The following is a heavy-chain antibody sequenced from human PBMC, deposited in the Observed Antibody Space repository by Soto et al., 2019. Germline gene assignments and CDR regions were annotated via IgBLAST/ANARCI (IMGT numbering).Heavy chain of an antibody. V-gene: IGHV1-58*01. J-gene: IGHJ6*02. D-gene: IGHD2-2*01. Sequence: SVTVSCKASAFTFTSSAVQWVRQARGQRLEWIGWIVVGSGNTNYAQKFQERVTITRDTSASTAYMELSSLRPEDTAVYYCARLGYCSSTSCYLGYYGMDVWGQGTTVTVSS. CDR1: AFTFTSSA. CDR2: IVVGSGNT. CDR3: ARLGYCSSTSCYLGYYGMDV.